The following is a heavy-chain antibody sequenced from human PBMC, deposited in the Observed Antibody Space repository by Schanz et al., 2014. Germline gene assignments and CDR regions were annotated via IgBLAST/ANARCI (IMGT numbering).Heavy chain of an antibody. V-gene: IGHV3-23*04. D-gene: IGHD2-15*01. Sequence: EVQLVESGGGLVQPGRSLRLSCAASGFTFSSYAMHWVRQASGKGLEWVSSISHSGGSKYYADSVKGRFTISRDNSENTLYLQMNSLSADDTAVFYCAKGMGYCSGGTCYDYYYYGLDVWGQGTTVTVSS. CDR1: GFTFSSYA. CDR3: AKGMGYCSGGTCYDYYYYGLDV. CDR2: ISHSGGSK. J-gene: IGHJ6*02.